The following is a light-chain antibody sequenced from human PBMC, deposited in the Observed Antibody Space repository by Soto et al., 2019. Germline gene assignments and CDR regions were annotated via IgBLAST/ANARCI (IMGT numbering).Light chain of an antibody. J-gene: IGLJ1*01. V-gene: IGLV2-14*01. CDR1: SSDVGGYNY. CDR3: SSYTSSSTLEV. Sequence: QSVLTQPASVSGSPGQSITISCTGTSSDVGGYNYVSWYQQHPGKAPKLMIYDVSNLPSGVSNRFSGSKSCNTASLTISGLQAEDEADYYCSSYTSSSTLEVFGTGTKVTVL. CDR2: DVS.